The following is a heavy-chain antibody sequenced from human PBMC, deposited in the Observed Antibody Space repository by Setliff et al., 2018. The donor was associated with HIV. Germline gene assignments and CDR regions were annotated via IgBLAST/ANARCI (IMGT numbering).Heavy chain of an antibody. CDR3: ARLKSGSLGGYVDY. Sequence: SETLSLTCTVSSGSISSSTYYWGWIRQPPGKGLEWIGSIYYSESTYYNPSLKSRVTISVDTSKNQFSLNLSSVTAADTAVYYCARLKSGSLGGYVDYWGQGTLVTVSS. V-gene: IGHV4-39*07. D-gene: IGHD3-10*01. CDR2: IYYSEST. J-gene: IGHJ4*02. CDR1: SGSISSSTYY.